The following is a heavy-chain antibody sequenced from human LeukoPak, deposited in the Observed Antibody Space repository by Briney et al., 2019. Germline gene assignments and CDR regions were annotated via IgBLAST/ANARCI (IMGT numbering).Heavy chain of an antibody. V-gene: IGHV4-4*07. CDR3: ARDLNYVWGSYRLVYAFDI. J-gene: IGHJ3*02. CDR1: GGSISSYY. Sequence: PSETLSLTCTVSGGSISSYYWSWIRQPAGKGLEWIGRIYTSGSTNYNPSLKSRVTMSVDTSKNQFSLKLSSVTAADTAVYYCARDLNYVWGSYRLVYAFDIWGQGTMVTVSS. CDR2: IYTSGST. D-gene: IGHD3-16*02.